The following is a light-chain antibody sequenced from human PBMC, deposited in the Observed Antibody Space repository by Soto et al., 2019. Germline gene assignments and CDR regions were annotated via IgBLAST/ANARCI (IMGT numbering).Light chain of an antibody. CDR3: QQYDSSPLS. V-gene: IGKV3-20*01. Sequence: EIVLTQSPGTLSLSPGERATLSCRVSQSLSSSYLAWYQQKPGQAPRLLIYGASRRATGIPDRFSGSGSGTDFTLTISRLEAEDFAVYYCQQYDSSPLSFGGGTKVDIK. CDR2: GAS. J-gene: IGKJ4*01. CDR1: QSLSSSY.